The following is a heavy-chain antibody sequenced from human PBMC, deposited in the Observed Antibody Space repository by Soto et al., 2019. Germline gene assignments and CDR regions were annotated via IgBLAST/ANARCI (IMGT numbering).Heavy chain of an antibody. Sequence: WRWLGVSCVYHVVIFSIHSMNWVGQDPGKGPGWVSYISTGRGTTIYYADSVKGRFTISRDNAKKSVYLQMNSLRYDDTPLYYCARAHTPPFDDWGQGTMVPVSS. D-gene: IGHD5-18*01. V-gene: IGHV3-48*02. CDR3: ARAHTPPFDD. CDR2: ISTGRGTTI. J-gene: IGHJ4*02. CDR1: VVIFSIHS.